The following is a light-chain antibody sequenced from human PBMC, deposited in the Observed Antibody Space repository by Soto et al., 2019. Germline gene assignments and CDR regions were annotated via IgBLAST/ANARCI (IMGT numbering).Light chain of an antibody. J-gene: IGKJ4*01. Sequence: EIVMTQSPATLSVSSGERATLSCRASQSVTSNLAWYQQKPGQAPRLLIYGASTMATGIPARFSGGGSGTEFTLTLSSLQSEGFAVYYCQQYNNWPLTFGGGTKVVIK. CDR1: QSVTSN. CDR2: GAS. CDR3: QQYNNWPLT. V-gene: IGKV3-15*01.